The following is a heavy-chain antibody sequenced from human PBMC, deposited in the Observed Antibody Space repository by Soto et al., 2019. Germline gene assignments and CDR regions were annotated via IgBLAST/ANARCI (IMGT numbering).Heavy chain of an antibody. CDR3: ARDLIAVAGTHIIRSFDP. CDR1: GGSISSYY. V-gene: IGHV4-59*01. J-gene: IGHJ5*02. Sequence: QVQLQESGPGLVKPSETLSLTCTVSGGSISSYYWSWIRQPPGKGLEWIGYIYYMGSTNYNPSLKSRATISVHTSTNRFSLKLSSVTAADTAVYYCARDLIAVAGTHIIRSFDPWGPGTLVTVSS. D-gene: IGHD6-19*01. CDR2: IYYMGST.